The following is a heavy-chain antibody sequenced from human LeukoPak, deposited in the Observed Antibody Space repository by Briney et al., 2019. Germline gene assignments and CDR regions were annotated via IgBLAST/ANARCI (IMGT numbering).Heavy chain of an antibody. V-gene: IGHV4-59*01. Sequence: PSETLSLTCTVSGGSISNYYRSWIRQPPGKGLEWIGYVYYSGSTNYNPSLKSRVTISVDTSENQFSLKLNSVTAADTAVYYCARGFSGYYSFDYWGQGTLVTVSS. CDR3: ARGFSGYYSFDY. J-gene: IGHJ4*02. CDR2: VYYSGST. CDR1: GGSISNYY. D-gene: IGHD3-22*01.